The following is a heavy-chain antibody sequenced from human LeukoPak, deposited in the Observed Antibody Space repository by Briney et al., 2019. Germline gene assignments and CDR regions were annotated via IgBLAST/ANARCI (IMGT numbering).Heavy chain of an antibody. Sequence: GGSLRLSCAASGFTVSSNYMSWVRQAPGKGLEWVSVIYSGGSTYYADSVKGRFTISRDNSKNTLSLQMNSLRAEDTAVYYCARVSRRAQYFDYWGQGTLVTVSS. CDR1: GFTVSSNY. V-gene: IGHV3-66*02. CDR3: ARVSRRAQYFDY. D-gene: IGHD1-1*01. CDR2: IYSGGST. J-gene: IGHJ4*02.